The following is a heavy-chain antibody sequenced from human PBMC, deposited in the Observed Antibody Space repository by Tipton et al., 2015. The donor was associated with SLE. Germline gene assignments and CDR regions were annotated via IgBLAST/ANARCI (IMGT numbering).Heavy chain of an antibody. D-gene: IGHD3-10*01. CDR3: ARDHRTYYYGSVGNGMDV. CDR1: GGSISSHY. J-gene: IGHJ6*02. V-gene: IGHV4-59*11. Sequence: LRLSCTVSGGSISSHYWSWIRQPPGKGLEWIGEINHSGSTNYNPSLKSRVTISVDTSKNQFSLKLSSVTAADTAVYYCARDHRTYYYGSVGNGMDVWGQGTTVIVSS. CDR2: INHSGST.